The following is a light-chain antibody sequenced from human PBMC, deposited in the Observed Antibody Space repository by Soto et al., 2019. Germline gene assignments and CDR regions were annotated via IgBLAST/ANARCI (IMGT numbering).Light chain of an antibody. CDR2: DAS. V-gene: IGKV1-9*01. CDR3: QQLNTYPMYT. CDR1: QAIRSY. Sequence: DIQLTQSPSFLSASVGDSVTITCRASQAIRSYLAWYQQKPGKAPKLLIYDASTLHSGVPSRFSGSGSGTEFTLTISSLQPEDFATYYCQQLNTYPMYTFGQGTRLEIK. J-gene: IGKJ2*01.